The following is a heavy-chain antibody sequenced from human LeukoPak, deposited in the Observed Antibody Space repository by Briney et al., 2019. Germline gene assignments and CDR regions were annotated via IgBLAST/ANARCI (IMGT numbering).Heavy chain of an antibody. D-gene: IGHD3-3*01. V-gene: IGHV4-34*01. Sequence: SETLSLTCAVYGGSFSGYYWSWIRQPPGKGLEWIGEIDHSGSTNYNPSLESRVTISVDTSKNQFSLKLSSVTAADTAVYYCAKSGYRRGPYYFDYWGQGTLVTVSS. CDR2: IDHSGST. J-gene: IGHJ4*02. CDR1: GGSFSGYY. CDR3: AKSGYRRGPYYFDY.